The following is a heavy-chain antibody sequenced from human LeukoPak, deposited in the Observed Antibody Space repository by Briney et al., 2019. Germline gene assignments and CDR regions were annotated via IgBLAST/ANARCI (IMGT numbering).Heavy chain of an antibody. D-gene: IGHD6-19*01. V-gene: IGHV3-66*01. CDR3: ARLRRSGWYY. CDR1: GFTVSSNY. CDR2: IYSGSST. J-gene: IGHJ4*02. Sequence: GGPLRLSCAASGFTVSSNYMSWVRQAPGKGLEWVSVIYSGSSTYYADSVKGRFTISRDNSKNTLYLQMNSLRAEDTAVYYCARLRRSGWYYWGQGTLVTVSS.